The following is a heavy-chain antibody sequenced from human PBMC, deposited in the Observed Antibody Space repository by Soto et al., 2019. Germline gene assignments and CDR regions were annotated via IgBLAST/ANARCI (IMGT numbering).Heavy chain of an antibody. Sequence: SETLSLTCTVSGGSISSYYWIWIRQPPGKGLEWIGYIYYSGSTNYNPSLKSRVTISVGTSKNQFSLKLSSVTAADTAVYYCARPLRAATDYYYYYYMDVWXKGTTVTVSS. D-gene: IGHD2-15*01. V-gene: IGHV4-59*08. CDR3: ARPLRAATDYYYYYYMDV. CDR1: GGSISSYY. J-gene: IGHJ6*03. CDR2: IYYSGST.